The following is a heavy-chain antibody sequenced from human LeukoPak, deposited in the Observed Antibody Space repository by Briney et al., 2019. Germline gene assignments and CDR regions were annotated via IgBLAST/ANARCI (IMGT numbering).Heavy chain of an antibody. D-gene: IGHD6-13*01. CDR1: GFTFGSYE. J-gene: IGHJ4*02. V-gene: IGHV3-48*03. Sequence: PGGSLRLSCAASGFTFGSYEMNWVRQSPGKGLEWLSYISTSGSTIMYAGSVKGRLTISRDNSKNTLYLQMNSLRADDTAVYYCAKEERAAAGRDFEYWGQGTLVTVSS. CDR3: AKEERAAAGRDFEY. CDR2: ISTSGSTI.